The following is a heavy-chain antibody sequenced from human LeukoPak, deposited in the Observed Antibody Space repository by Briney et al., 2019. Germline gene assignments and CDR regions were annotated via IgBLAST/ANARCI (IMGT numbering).Heavy chain of an antibody. D-gene: IGHD3-9*01. CDR2: ISTYNGDT. Sequence: ASVKVSCKASGYPFTTYGIDWVRQAPGQGLEWMGWISTYNGDTNYAQKLQGRVTMTTDTSTNTAYIELRSLTSDDTAAYYCAREWWGYDVLTGDNWFDPWGQGTLVIVSS. V-gene: IGHV1-18*01. CDR1: GYPFTTYG. CDR3: AREWWGYDVLTGDNWFDP. J-gene: IGHJ5*02.